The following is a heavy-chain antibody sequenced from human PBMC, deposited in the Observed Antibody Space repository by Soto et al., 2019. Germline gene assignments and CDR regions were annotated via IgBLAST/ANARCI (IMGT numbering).Heavy chain of an antibody. Sequence: GGSLRLSCAASGFTFSSYSMNWVRQAPGKGLEWVSSISSSSSTIYYADSVKGRFTISRDNAKNSLYLQMNSLRDEDTAVYYCTRAAGSLIWFDPWGQGTLVTVSS. CDR1: GFTFSSYS. J-gene: IGHJ5*02. CDR2: ISSSSSTI. D-gene: IGHD1-26*01. CDR3: TRAAGSLIWFDP. V-gene: IGHV3-48*02.